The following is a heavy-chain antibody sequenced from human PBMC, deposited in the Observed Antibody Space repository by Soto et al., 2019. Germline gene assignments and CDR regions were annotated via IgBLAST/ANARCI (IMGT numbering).Heavy chain of an antibody. D-gene: IGHD3-3*01. CDR3: ARGAYDFWSADHRPPGY. CDR1: GGTFSSYA. J-gene: IGHJ4*02. CDR2: IIPIFGTA. V-gene: IGHV1-69*01. Sequence: QVQLVQSGAEVKKPGSSVKVSCEASGGTFSSYAISWVRQAPGQGLEWMGGIIPIFGTANYAQKLQGRVTITADEFTSTAYMELSSLRSEDTAVYYCARGAYDFWSADHRPPGYWRRGTLVTVSS.